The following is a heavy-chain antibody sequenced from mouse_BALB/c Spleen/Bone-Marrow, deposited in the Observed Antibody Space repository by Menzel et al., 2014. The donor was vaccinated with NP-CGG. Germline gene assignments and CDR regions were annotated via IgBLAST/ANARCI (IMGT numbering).Heavy chain of an antibody. J-gene: IGHJ3*01. CDR1: GFTFSNYW. Sequence: EVKLVESGGGLVQPGRSMKLSCVASGFTFSNYWMNWVRQSPEKGLEWVAEIRLKSNNYATHYAESVRGRFTISRDDSKRSVYLQMNSLRAEDTGSYYYTTGFAYWGQGTLVTVSA. CDR3: TTGFAY. CDR2: IRLKSNNYAT. V-gene: IGHV6-6*02.